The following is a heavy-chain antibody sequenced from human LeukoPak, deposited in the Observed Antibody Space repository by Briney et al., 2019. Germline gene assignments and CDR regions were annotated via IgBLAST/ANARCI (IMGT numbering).Heavy chain of an antibody. V-gene: IGHV1-2*02. J-gene: IGHJ4*02. D-gene: IGHD5-18*01. CDR2: INPNSGGT. CDR3: ARDSLRYSYADY. CDR1: GYTFNGYY. Sequence: ASVKVSCKASGYTFNGYYMHWVRQAPGQGLEWMGWINPNSGGTNYAQKFQGRVTMTRDTSISTAYMELSRLRSDDTAVYYCARDSLRYSYADYWGQGTLVTVSS.